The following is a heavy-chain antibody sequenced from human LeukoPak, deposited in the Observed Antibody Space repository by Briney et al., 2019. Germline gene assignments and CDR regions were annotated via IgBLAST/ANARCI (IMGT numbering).Heavy chain of an antibody. J-gene: IGHJ4*02. CDR2: MNPNSGNT. Sequence: GSSVKVSCKASGYTFTSYDINWVRQATGQGLEWMGWMNPNSGNTGYAQKFQGRVTMTRNTSISTAYMELSSLRSEDAAVYYYARGHSSSPLDYWGQGTLVTVSS. CDR3: ARGHSSSPLDY. CDR1: GYTFTSYD. V-gene: IGHV1-8*01. D-gene: IGHD6-6*01.